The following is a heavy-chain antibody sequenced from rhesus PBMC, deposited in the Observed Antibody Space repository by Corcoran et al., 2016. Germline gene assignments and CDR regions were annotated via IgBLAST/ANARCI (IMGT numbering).Heavy chain of an antibody. CDR3: VRMEVTGATDDYFDY. V-gene: IGHV4-106*01. CDR1: GGSISEDNY. D-gene: IGHD1-7*02. CDR2: IYGSGGST. Sequence: QVQLQESGTGLVKPSETLSLTCAVSGGSISEDNYWSWIRQPPGKGLEWIGYIYGSGGSTNDNPSLKNRVTISIDTYKNQFSLKRSSVTAADTAVYYGVRMEVTGATDDYFDYWGQGVLVTVSS. J-gene: IGHJ4*01.